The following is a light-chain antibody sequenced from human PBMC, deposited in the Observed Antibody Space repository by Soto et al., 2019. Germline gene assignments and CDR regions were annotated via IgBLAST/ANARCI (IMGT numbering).Light chain of an antibody. J-gene: IGLJ1*01. V-gene: IGLV1-51*02. Sequence: QSVLTQPPSVSAAPGQKVTISCSGSSSNMGNNYVSWYQQLPGTAPKLLIYENNKRPSGIPDRFSGSKSGTSATLGITGLQTGDEADYYCGTWDSSLSAGNVFGTGTKLTVL. CDR3: GTWDSSLSAGNV. CDR2: ENN. CDR1: SSNMGNNY.